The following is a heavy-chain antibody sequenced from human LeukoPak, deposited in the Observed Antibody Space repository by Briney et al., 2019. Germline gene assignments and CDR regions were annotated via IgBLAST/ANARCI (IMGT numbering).Heavy chain of an antibody. CDR1: GGTFSSYA. CDR3: ASCKRTNGSGSYYRWFDP. CDR2: IIPIFGTA. Sequence: GASVKVSCKASGGTFSSYAISWVRQAPGQGLEWMGGIIPIFGTANYAQKFQGRVTITADESTSTAYMELSSLRSEDTAVYYCASCKRTNGSGSYYRWFDPWGQGTLVTVSS. D-gene: IGHD3-10*01. V-gene: IGHV1-69*13. J-gene: IGHJ5*02.